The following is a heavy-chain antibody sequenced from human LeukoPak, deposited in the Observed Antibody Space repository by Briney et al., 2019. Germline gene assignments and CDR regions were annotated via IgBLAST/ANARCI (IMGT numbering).Heavy chain of an antibody. D-gene: IGHD3-9*01. V-gene: IGHV3-23*01. CDR1: GFTFSSYA. CDR2: ISGSGGST. J-gene: IGHJ4*02. Sequence: PGGSLRLSCATSGFTFSSYAMIWVRQAPGKGLEWVSAISGSGGSTYYADSVKGRFTISRDNSKNTLYLQMNSLRAEDKAVYYCAKDPHSPCDILTGAYDDWGQGTLVTVSS. CDR3: AKDPHSPCDILTGAYDD.